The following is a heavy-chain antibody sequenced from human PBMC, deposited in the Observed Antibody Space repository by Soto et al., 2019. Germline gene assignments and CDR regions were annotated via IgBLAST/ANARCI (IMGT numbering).Heavy chain of an antibody. D-gene: IGHD6-13*01. Sequence: SGPTLVSPTETLTLTCTVSGFSLSNARMGVSWIRQPPGKALEWLAHIFSNDEKSYSTSLKSRLTISKDTSKSQVVLTMTNMDPVDTATYYCARILKQQLAFEPTQGPWGQGTLVTVSS. CDR3: ARILKQQLAFEPTQGP. V-gene: IGHV2-26*01. CDR2: IFSNDEK. J-gene: IGHJ5*02. CDR1: GFSLSNARMG.